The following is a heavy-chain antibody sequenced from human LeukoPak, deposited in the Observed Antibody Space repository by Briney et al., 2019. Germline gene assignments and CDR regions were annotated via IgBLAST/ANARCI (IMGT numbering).Heavy chain of an antibody. D-gene: IGHD4-17*01. CDR3: ARGHDYGRH. V-gene: IGHV3-23*01. J-gene: IGHJ1*01. CDR1: GFTFSSYA. Sequence: GGSLRLSCAASGFTFSSYAMSWVRQAPGKGLEWISAISGSGGSTNYAHSVQGRFTISRDNSKNTPYLQMNSLRDEDTAVYYCARGHDYGRHWGQGTLVTVSS. CDR2: ISGSGGST.